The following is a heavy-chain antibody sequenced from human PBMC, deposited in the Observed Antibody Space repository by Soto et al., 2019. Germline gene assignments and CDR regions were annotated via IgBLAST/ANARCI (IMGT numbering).Heavy chain of an antibody. CDR2: FFHTGIT. CDR3: ASGPAAIPSFDY. CDR1: GDSISSGNW. Sequence: SETLSLTCAVSGDSISSGNWWIWVRQPPGKGLEWIGEFFHTGITNYNPSLKSRVTISFDKSKNQFSLKLSSVTAADAAVYYCASGPAAIPSFDYWGQGTLVTVSS. D-gene: IGHD2-2*01. V-gene: IGHV4-4*02. J-gene: IGHJ4*02.